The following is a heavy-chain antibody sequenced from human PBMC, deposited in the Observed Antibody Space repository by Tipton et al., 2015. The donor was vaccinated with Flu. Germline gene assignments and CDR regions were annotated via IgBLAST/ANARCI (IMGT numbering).Heavy chain of an antibody. J-gene: IGHJ2*01. CDR3: ARGYCSGGSCSYWYFDH. D-gene: IGHD2-15*01. V-gene: IGHV4-34*01. CDR2: INHSGST. Sequence: TLSLTCAVYGGSFSGYSWSWIRQPPGRGLEWIGEINHSGSTNYNRSLKSRVTKSVDTSKNQFSLKMSSVTVADTAAEYCARGYCSGGSCSYWYFDHWGRGILGTVS. CDR1: GGSFSGYS.